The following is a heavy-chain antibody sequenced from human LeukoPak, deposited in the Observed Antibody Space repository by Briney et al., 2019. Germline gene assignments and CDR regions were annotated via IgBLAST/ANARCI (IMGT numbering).Heavy chain of an antibody. CDR1: GGSISSSSYY. Sequence: PSETLSLTCTVSGGSISSSSYYWGWIRQPPGKGLEWIGSIYYSGSTYYNPSLKSRVTISVDTSKNQFSLKLSSVTAADTAVYYCAREASWSGYYYYYMDVWGKGTTVTISS. V-gene: IGHV4-39*07. CDR2: IYYSGST. D-gene: IGHD3-3*01. J-gene: IGHJ6*03. CDR3: AREASWSGYYYYYMDV.